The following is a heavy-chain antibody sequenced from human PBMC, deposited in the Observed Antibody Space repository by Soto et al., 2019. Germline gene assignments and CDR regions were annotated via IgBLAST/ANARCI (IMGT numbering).Heavy chain of an antibody. CDR3: ARALTYYDILTGYYDDYYYYGMDV. CDR2: IYYSGST. V-gene: IGHV4-61*01. J-gene: IGHJ6*02. Sequence: QVQLQESGPGLVKPSETLSLTCTVSGGSVSSGSYYWSWIRQPPGKGLEWIGYIYYSGSTNYNPSLKSRVTISVDTSKNQFSLKLSSVTAADTAVYYCARALTYYDILTGYYDDYYYYGMDVRGQGTTVTVSS. CDR1: GGSVSSGSYY. D-gene: IGHD3-9*01.